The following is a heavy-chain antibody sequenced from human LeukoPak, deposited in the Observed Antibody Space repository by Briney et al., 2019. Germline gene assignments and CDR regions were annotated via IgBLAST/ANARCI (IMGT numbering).Heavy chain of an antibody. CDR3: ARGRNYDYVWGAPGDY. D-gene: IGHD3-16*01. J-gene: IGHJ4*02. Sequence: PGGSLRLSCAASGFTFSSYAMHWVRQAPGKGLEWVAVISYDGSNKYYADSVKGRFTISRDNSKNTLYLQMNSLRAEDTAVYYCARGRNYDYVWGAPGDYWGQGTLVTVSS. CDR2: ISYDGSNK. V-gene: IGHV3-30-3*01. CDR1: GFTFSSYA.